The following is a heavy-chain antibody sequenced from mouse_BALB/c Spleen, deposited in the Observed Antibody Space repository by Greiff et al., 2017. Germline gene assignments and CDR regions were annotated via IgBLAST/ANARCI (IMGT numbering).Heavy chain of an antibody. Sequence: VQLKESGGGLVKPGGSLKLSCAASGFTFSSYAMSWVRQTPEKRLEWVATISSGGSYTYYPDSVKGRFTISRDNAKNTLYLQMSSLRSEDTAMYYCARHEDGSSYDYAMDYWGQGTSVTVSS. CDR3: ARHEDGSSYDYAMDY. CDR1: GFTFSSYA. D-gene: IGHD1-1*01. V-gene: IGHV5-9-3*01. CDR2: ISSGGSYT. J-gene: IGHJ4*01.